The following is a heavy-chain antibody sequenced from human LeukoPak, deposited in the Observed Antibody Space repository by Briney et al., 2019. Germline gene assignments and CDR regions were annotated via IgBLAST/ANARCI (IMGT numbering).Heavy chain of an antibody. CDR1: GGSFSGYY. J-gene: IGHJ4*02. D-gene: IGHD2-15*01. V-gene: IGHV4-34*01. CDR3: ARGGGRDFDY. CDR2: INHSGST. Sequence: SETLSLSCAVYGGSFSGYYWSWIRQPPGKGLEWIGEINHSGSTNYNPSLKSRVTISVDTSKYQFSLKVSSVTAADTAVYYCARGGGRDFDYWGQGTLVTVSS.